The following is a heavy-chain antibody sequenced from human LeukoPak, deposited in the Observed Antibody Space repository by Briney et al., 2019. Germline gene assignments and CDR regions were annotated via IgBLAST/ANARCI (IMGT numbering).Heavy chain of an antibody. V-gene: IGHV3-30-3*01. Sequence: PGGSLRLSCAASGFTFSSYAMHWVRQAPGKGLEWVAVISYDGSNKFYADSVKGRFTLSRDNSKNTLYLQMHRLRIEDTAVYYCGRGSVGFGELNYWGQGTLVTVSS. CDR3: GRGSVGFGELNY. CDR1: GFTFSSYA. CDR2: ISYDGSNK. J-gene: IGHJ4*02. D-gene: IGHD3-10*01.